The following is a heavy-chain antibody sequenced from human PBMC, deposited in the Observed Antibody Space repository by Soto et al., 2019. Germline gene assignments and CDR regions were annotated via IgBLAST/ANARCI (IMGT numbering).Heavy chain of an antibody. D-gene: IGHD7-27*01. CDR2: IYYSGST. Sequence: SETLSLTCTVSGGSISSSSYYWGWIRQPPGKGLEWIGSIYYSGSTYYNPSLKSRVTISVDTSKNQFSLKLSSVTAADTAVYYCARHIRNGETGWYFDLWGRGTLVTVSS. V-gene: IGHV4-39*01. CDR3: ARHIRNGETGWYFDL. CDR1: GGSISSSSYY. J-gene: IGHJ2*01.